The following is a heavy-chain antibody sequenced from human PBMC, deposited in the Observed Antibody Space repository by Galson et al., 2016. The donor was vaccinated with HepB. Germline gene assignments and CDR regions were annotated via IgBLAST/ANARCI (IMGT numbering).Heavy chain of an antibody. J-gene: IGHJ4*02. V-gene: IGHV3-23*01. CDR1: GFTFSSYA. Sequence: SLRLSCAASGFTFSSYAMSWVRQAPGKGLEWVSVISDSGDGKLYADSVKGRFTTSRGNSENTLYLQMNSLRAEDTALYYCARVPGYCGSPSCRLLDDWGQGTLVTVSS. D-gene: IGHD2-2*01. CDR2: ISDSGDGK. CDR3: ARVPGYCGSPSCRLLDD.